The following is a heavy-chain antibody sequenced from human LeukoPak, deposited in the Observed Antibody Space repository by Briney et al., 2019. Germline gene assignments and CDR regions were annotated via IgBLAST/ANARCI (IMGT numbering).Heavy chain of an antibody. Sequence: GGSLRLSCAASGFTFGTYAMSWVRQAPGKGLEWVSEISGSGDNTYYVDSVKGRFTISRDNSKNTLYLHMNSLRAEDTAVYYCAKRKYSSGGIFDYWGQGTLVTVSS. V-gene: IGHV3-23*01. D-gene: IGHD6-19*01. CDR2: ISGSGDNT. CDR1: GFTFGTYA. CDR3: AKRKYSSGGIFDY. J-gene: IGHJ4*02.